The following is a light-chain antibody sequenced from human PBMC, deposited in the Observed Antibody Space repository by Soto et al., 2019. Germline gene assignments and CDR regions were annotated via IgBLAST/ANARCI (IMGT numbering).Light chain of an antibody. V-gene: IGKV3-20*01. Sequence: EIVLTQSPGTLSLSPGERATLSCRASQSVSGSYLAWYQQKPGQAPRLLIYGASSRATGIPDRFSGSGSGTDFTLTISRLEPEDFAVYYCQQYQSLTFGGGTKVEIK. CDR1: QSVSGSY. J-gene: IGKJ4*01. CDR3: QQYQSLT. CDR2: GAS.